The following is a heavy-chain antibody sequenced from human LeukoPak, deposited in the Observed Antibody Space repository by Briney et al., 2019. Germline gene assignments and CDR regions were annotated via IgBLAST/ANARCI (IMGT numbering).Heavy chain of an antibody. D-gene: IGHD5-12*01. Sequence: GRSLRLSCAASGFTFRSYWMSWVRQAPGKGLEWVANINQGGGVQYYMDSVKGRFTISRDDAKNSLYVQMNSLRDEDTAVYYCARVEYSGWNLEYWGQGTLVTVSS. CDR2: INQGGGVQ. CDR3: ARVEYSGWNLEY. CDR1: GFTFRSYW. V-gene: IGHV3-7*01. J-gene: IGHJ4*02.